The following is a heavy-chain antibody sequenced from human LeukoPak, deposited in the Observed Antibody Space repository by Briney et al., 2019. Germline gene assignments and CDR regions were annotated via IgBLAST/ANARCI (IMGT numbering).Heavy chain of an antibody. J-gene: IGHJ4*02. CDR2: IRYDGTNT. CDR3: AKEFTIFGGPGYFDS. V-gene: IGHV3-30*02. Sequence: GRSLRLSCAASGFTFSSYGMHWVRQAPGKGLEWVAFIRYDGTNTYYADSVKGRFTVSRDNSKNTLYLQMNSLRAEDTAVYYCAKEFTIFGGPGYFDSWGQGTLVTASS. D-gene: IGHD3-3*01. CDR1: GFTFSSYG.